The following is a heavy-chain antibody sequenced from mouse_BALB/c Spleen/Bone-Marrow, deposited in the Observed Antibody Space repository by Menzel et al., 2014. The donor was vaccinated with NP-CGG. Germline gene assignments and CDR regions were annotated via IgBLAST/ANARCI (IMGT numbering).Heavy chain of an antibody. Sequence: EVNLVESGGGLVQPGGSLILSCAPSGFTFTDYYMSWVRQPPGKALEWLGFIGNKANGYTTEYSASVKGRFTISRDNSQSILYLQMNTLRAEDSATYYCARDDYYAMDYWGQGTSVTVSS. CDR3: ARDDYYAMDY. V-gene: IGHV7-3*02. CDR2: IGNKANGYTT. CDR1: GFTFTDYY. J-gene: IGHJ4*01.